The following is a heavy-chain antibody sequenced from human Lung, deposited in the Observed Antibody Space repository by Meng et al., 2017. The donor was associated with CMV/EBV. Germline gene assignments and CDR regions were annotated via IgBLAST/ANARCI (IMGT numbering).Heavy chain of an antibody. CDR3: LRRSGGSV. J-gene: IGHJ1*01. CDR1: GDSITNHNW. CDR2: IPHRGSS. D-gene: IGHD3-10*01. V-gene: IGHV4-4*03. Sequence: QWAEPGPALVTPPHTLPLPCPVSGDSITNHNWWAWVRQPTGKGLEWIGEIPHRGSSAYNPSLKSRVSMSIDKSKNQFSLKLTSVTAADTAVYHCLRRSGGSVWGQGTLVTVSS.